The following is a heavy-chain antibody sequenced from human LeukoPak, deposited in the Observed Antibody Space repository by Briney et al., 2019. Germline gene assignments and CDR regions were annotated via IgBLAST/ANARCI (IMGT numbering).Heavy chain of an antibody. CDR1: GGSISSSSYY. CDR2: IYTSGST. Sequence: SETLSLTCTVSGGSISSSSYYWSWIRQPPGKGLEWIGYIYTSGSTNYNPSLKSRVTISVDTSKNQFSLKLSSVTAADTAVYYCARHGLIVATCAFDIWGQGTMVTVSS. CDR3: ARHGLIVATCAFDI. V-gene: IGHV4-61*05. J-gene: IGHJ3*02. D-gene: IGHD5-12*01.